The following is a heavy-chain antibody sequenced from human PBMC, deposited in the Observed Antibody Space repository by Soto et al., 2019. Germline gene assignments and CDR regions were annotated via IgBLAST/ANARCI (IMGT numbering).Heavy chain of an antibody. CDR3: ARPNYYDSSGYYFSRGDGAFDI. Sequence: SVKVSCKASGGTFSSYAISWVRHAPGQGLEWMGGIIPIFGTANYAQKFQGRVTITADESTSTAYMELSSLRSEDTAVYYCARPNYYDSSGYYFSRGDGAFDIWGQGTMVTVSS. D-gene: IGHD3-22*01. J-gene: IGHJ3*02. CDR2: IIPIFGTA. CDR1: GGTFSSYA. V-gene: IGHV1-69*13.